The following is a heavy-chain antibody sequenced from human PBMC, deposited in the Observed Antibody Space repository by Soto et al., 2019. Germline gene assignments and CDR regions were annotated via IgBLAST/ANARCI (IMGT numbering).Heavy chain of an antibody. CDR3: GRAKSIFGIVTDVYDI. V-gene: IGHV1-69*04. Sequence: QVQLVQSGAEVKKPGSSVKVSCMTSGGSFSGYVFTWVRQAPGQGLEWMGRIIPVHNITNYAESLQGRVTISADTSSSTTYMELSNLRSDDTAVYFCGRAKSIFGIVTDVYDIWGQGTMVIVSS. CDR1: GGSFSGYV. CDR2: IIPVHNIT. J-gene: IGHJ3*02. D-gene: IGHD3-3*01.